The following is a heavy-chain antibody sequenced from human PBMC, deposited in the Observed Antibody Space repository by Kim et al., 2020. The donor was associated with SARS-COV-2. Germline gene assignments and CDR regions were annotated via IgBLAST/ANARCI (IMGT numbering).Heavy chain of an antibody. V-gene: IGHV3-21*01. Sequence: GGSLRLSCAASGFTFSSYSMNWVRQAPGKGLEWVSSISSSSSYIYYADSVKGRFTISRDNAKNSLYLQMNSLRAEDTAVYYCARTPLWWGSWFDPWGQGTLVTVSS. CDR3: ARTPLWWGSWFDP. J-gene: IGHJ5*02. D-gene: IGHD2-21*01. CDR1: GFTFSSYS. CDR2: ISSSSSYI.